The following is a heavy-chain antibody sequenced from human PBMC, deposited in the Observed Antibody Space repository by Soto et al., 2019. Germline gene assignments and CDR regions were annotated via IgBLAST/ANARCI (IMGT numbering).Heavy chain of an antibody. CDR2: IYWDDDK. J-gene: IGHJ5*02. CDR1: GLSLSTSGVG. Sequence: QITLKESGPPLVKPTQTLTLTCTFSGLSLSTSGVGVGWIRQPPGKALEWLALIYWDDDKRYSPSLKSKLTIPKDPSKDQVVLTLANMDPVDTATYDCAHERGYYDFWSCYAPWGQGTLVTGSS. D-gene: IGHD3-3*01. CDR3: AHERGYYDFWSCYAP. V-gene: IGHV2-5*02.